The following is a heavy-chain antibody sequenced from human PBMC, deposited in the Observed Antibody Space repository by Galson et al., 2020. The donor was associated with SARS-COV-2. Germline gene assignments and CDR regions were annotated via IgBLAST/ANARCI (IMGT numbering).Heavy chain of an antibody. CDR2: INPNSGGT. D-gene: IGHD3-3*01. CDR3: ARVSVVWSGYPYFDY. V-gene: IGHV1-2*02. CDR1: GYTFTGYY. Sequence: ASVKVSCKASGYTFTGYYMHWVRQAPGQGLEWMGWINPNSGGTNYAQKFQGRVTMTRDTSISTAYMELSRLRSDDTAVYYCARVSVVWSGYPYFDYWGQGTLVTVSS. J-gene: IGHJ4*02.